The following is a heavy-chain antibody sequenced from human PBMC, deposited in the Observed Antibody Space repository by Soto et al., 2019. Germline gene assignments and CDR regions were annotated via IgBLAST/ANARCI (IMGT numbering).Heavy chain of an antibody. V-gene: IGHV5-51*01. CDR1: GYSFTSYW. CDR2: IYPGGSDT. CDR3: AVPKDSSGWAFDY. Sequence: PGESLKISCKAAGYSFTSYWTGWVRQMPGKGLEWMGIIYPGGSDTRYSPSFQGQVTISADKAISTAYLQWSSLKASDTAMYYCAVPKDSSGWAFDYWGQGTLVTVSS. J-gene: IGHJ4*02. D-gene: IGHD6-19*01.